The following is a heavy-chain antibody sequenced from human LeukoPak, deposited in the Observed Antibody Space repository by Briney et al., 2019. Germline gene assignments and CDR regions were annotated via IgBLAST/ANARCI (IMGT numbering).Heavy chain of an antibody. CDR3: ARTEQQLVPWFDP. CDR1: GGSISSGDYY. CDR2: INHSGST. V-gene: IGHV4-39*07. J-gene: IGHJ5*02. Sequence: KSSETLSLTCTVSGGSISSGDYYWSWIRQPPGKGLEWIGEINHSGSTNYNPSLKSRVTISVDTSKNQFSLKLSSVTAADTAVYYCARTEQQLVPWFDPWGQGTLVTVSS. D-gene: IGHD6-13*01.